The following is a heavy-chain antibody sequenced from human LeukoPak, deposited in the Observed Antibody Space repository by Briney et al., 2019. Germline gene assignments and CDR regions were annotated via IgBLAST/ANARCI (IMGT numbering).Heavy chain of an antibody. CDR1: GGSFSGYY. J-gene: IGHJ1*01. Sequence: SETLSLTCAVYGGSFSGYYWSWIRQPPGKGLEWIGEINHSGSTNYNPSLKSRVTISVDTSKNQFSLKLSSVTAADTAVYYCARDGGDSSGYYPEYFQHWGQGTLVTVSS. CDR2: INHSGST. D-gene: IGHD3-22*01. V-gene: IGHV4-34*01. CDR3: ARDGGDSSGYYPEYFQH.